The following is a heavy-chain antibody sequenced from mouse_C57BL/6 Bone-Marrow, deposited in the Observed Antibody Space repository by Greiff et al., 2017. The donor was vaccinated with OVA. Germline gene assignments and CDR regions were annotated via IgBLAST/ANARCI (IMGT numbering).Heavy chain of an antibody. CDR3: ARVGYYFDY. Sequence: VQVVESGAELARPGASVKLSCKASGYTFTSYGISWVKQRTGQGLEWIGEIYPRSGNTYYNEKFKGKATLTADKSSSTAYMELRSLTSEDSAVYFCARVGYYFDYWGQGTTLTVSS. J-gene: IGHJ2*01. V-gene: IGHV1-81*01. CDR2: IYPRSGNT. CDR1: GYTFTSYG. D-gene: IGHD3-1*01.